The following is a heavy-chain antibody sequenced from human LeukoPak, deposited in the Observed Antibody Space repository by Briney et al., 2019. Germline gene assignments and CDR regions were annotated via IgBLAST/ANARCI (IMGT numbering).Heavy chain of an antibody. V-gene: IGHV1-18*01. CDR3: ARGSAKSYCSTTSCYNY. D-gene: IGHD2-2*02. CDR2: ISPYNGNT. CDR1: GYTFTSYS. J-gene: IGHJ4*02. Sequence: GVSVKVSCKASGYTFTSYSISWMRQAPGQGLEWMGWISPYNGNTNYAQKLQGRVTMTTDTSTSTAYMELRSLRSDDTAVYYCARGSAKSYCSTTSCYNYWGQGTLVTVSS.